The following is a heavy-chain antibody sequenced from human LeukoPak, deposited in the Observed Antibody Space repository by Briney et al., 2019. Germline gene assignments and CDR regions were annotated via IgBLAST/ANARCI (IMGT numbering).Heavy chain of an antibody. V-gene: IGHV3-21*01. CDR1: GFTFSSYS. Sequence: GGSLRLSCAASGFTFSSYSMNWVRQAPGKGLEWVSSISSSSSYIYYADSVKGRFTISRDNAKNSLYLQMNSLRAEDTAVYYCARDLGDYGDYVFYYYGMDVWGQGTTVTVSS. D-gene: IGHD4-17*01. CDR3: ARDLGDYGDYVFYYYGMDV. J-gene: IGHJ6*02. CDR2: ISSSSSYI.